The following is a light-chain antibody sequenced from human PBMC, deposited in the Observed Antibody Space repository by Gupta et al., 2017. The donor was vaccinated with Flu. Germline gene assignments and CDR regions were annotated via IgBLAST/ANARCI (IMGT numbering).Light chain of an antibody. CDR1: SSDVGRYNY. Sequence: QSALTQSLSASGSPGQSVTISCTGTSSDVGRYNYVSWYQQRPGKAPKLIIYEVNKRPSGVPAHFSGSKSGNTASLTVSGLQAEDEADYYCSSYAGTYIPFVFGTGTTVTVL. CDR2: EVN. J-gene: IGLJ1*01. CDR3: SSYAGTYIPFV. V-gene: IGLV2-8*01.